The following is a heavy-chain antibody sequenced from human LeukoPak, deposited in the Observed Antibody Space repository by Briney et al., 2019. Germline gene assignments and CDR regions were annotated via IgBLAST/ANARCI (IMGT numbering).Heavy chain of an antibody. D-gene: IGHD3-3*02. J-gene: IGHJ4*02. CDR1: GYSISSGYY. V-gene: IGHV4-38-2*01. CDR2: ISHSGST. CDR3: ARLRRSRLAEFDY. Sequence: SETLSLTCAVSGYSISSGYYWGWIRQPPGKGLKWIGSISHSGSTYYNPSLKSRVTISVDTSKNQFSLKLSSLTAADTAVYYCARLRRSRLAEFDYWGQGTLVTVSS.